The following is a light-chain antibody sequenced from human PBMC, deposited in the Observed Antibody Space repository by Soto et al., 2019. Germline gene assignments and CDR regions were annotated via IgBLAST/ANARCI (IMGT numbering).Light chain of an antibody. V-gene: IGKV3-20*01. CDR2: GAS. J-gene: IGKJ1*01. Sequence: EIVLTQSPGTLSLSPGERATLSCRASQSVSSSFLAWYQQQPGQAPRLLIYGASSRATGIPDRFSGSWSGTDFTLTISRLEPEDYAVYYCHQYGSSPSTFGQGTKVDIK. CDR1: QSVSSSF. CDR3: HQYGSSPST.